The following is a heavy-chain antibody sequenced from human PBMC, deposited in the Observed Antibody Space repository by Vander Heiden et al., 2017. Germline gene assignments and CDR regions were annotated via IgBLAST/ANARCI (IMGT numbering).Heavy chain of an antibody. CDR3: ARDRGGCSGGSCYSSFDY. CDR2: ISYDGSNK. D-gene: IGHD2-15*01. V-gene: IGHV3-30-3*01. Sequence: QVQLLESGGGVVQPGRSLRLSCPASGFTFRSYAMHWVRQAPGKGLEWVAVISYDGSNKYYADSVKGRFTISRDNSKNTLYLQMNSLRAEDTAVYYCARDRGGCSGGSCYSSFDYWGQGTLVTVSS. CDR1: GFTFRSYA. J-gene: IGHJ4*02.